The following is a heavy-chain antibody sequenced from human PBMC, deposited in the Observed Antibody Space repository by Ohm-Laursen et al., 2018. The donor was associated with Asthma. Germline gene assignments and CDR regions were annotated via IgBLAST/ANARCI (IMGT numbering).Heavy chain of an antibody. J-gene: IGHJ4*02. D-gene: IGHD3/OR15-3a*01. Sequence: EASVKVSCKASGYTFTSYFMYWVRQAPGQGLEWMGIINPSGGSTSYAQKFQGRVTMTRDTSTNTVYMDLSSLRSEDTAMYYCARAPTRTYSDYWGQGTLVTVSS. CDR2: INPSGGST. CDR3: ARAPTRTYSDY. CDR1: GYTFTSYF. V-gene: IGHV1-46*01.